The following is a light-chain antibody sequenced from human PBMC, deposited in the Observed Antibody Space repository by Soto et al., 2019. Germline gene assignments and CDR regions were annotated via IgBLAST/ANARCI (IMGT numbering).Light chain of an antibody. CDR3: HQYYSYPWT. CDR1: QGISSY. V-gene: IGKV1-8*01. J-gene: IGKJ1*01. CDR2: AAS. Sequence: AIRMTQSPSSFSASTGDRVTITCRASQGISSYLAWYQQKPGKAPKLLIYAASTLQSGVPSRFSGSGSGTDFTLTIGCLQSEDFATYYCHQYYSYPWTFGQGTKVEIK.